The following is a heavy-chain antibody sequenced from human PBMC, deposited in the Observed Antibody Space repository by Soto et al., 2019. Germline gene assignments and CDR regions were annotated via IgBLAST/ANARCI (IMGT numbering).Heavy chain of an antibody. CDR2: IIPIFGTT. V-gene: IGHV1-69*13. J-gene: IGHJ6*02. Sequence: GASVKLSCKDSGYTFTSNGISWVRQAPGQGLEWMGGIIPIFGTTNYAQKLQGRVKLTADESTRTAYMELSTLTSEDTAVYYCARGTVTGSEYNFYYYGMDVWGQGTTVTVSS. CDR1: GYTFTSNG. D-gene: IGHD1-1*01. CDR3: ARGTVTGSEYNFYYYGMDV.